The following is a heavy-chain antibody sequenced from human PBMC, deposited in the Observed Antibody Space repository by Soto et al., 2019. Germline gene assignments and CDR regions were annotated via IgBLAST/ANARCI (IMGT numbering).Heavy chain of an antibody. CDR2: INTYNDNT. Sequence: ASVKVSCKTSGYTFTTYGIAWVRQAPGQGLEWMGWINTYNDNTKYTQKVQGRVTMTADTSTATAYLDLGGLRSDDSAVYYCATRFHPFVRPGNNFDNWGHGTLVTVSS. D-gene: IGHD6-13*01. CDR1: GYTFTTYG. CDR3: ATRFHPFVRPGNNFDN. V-gene: IGHV1-18*04. J-gene: IGHJ4*01.